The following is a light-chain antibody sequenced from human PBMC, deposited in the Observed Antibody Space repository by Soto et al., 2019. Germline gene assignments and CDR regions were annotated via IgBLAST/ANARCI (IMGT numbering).Light chain of an antibody. Sequence: QSVLTQPASVSGSPGQSITISCTGTSSDVGGYNYVSWYQQHPGKAPKLMIYEVNYRPSGVSNRFSGSKSGNTASLTISGLQAEDEADYYCCSYASSSSYVFGTGTKVTVL. CDR1: SSDVGGYNY. V-gene: IGLV2-14*01. J-gene: IGLJ1*01. CDR3: CSYASSSSYV. CDR2: EVN.